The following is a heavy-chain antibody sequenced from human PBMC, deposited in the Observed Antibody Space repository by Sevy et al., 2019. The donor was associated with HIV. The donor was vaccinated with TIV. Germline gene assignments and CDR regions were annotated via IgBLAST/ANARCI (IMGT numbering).Heavy chain of an antibody. CDR3: ARGNRATSIFGVVIILDPSWYDY. Sequence: GGSLRLSCAASGFTFSSYWMHWVRQAPGKGLAWVSRINSDGSSTSYADSVKGRFTISRDNAKNTLYLQMNSLRAEDTAVYYCARGNRATSIFGVVIILDPSWYDYWGQGTLVTVSS. CDR1: GFTFSSYW. CDR2: INSDGSST. V-gene: IGHV3-74*01. J-gene: IGHJ4*02. D-gene: IGHD3-3*01.